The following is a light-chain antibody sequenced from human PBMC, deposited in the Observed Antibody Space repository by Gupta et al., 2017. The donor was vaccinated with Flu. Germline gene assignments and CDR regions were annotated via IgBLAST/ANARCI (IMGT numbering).Light chain of an antibody. CDR1: RSVSNF. Sequence: DIQMTQSPSSLSASVGDRVTITCRASRSVSNFLNWYQQKPGKAPRLLIYAASTLQGGVPSRFSGSGSGTDFTLTINRLQREDFATYYCHQWDFTPNTFGRGTTVEIK. CDR3: HQWDFTPNT. CDR2: AAS. J-gene: IGKJ4*02. V-gene: IGKV1-39*01.